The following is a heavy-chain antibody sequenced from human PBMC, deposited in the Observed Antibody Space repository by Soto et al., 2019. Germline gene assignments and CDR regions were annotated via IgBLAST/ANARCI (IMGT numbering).Heavy chain of an antibody. CDR2: ISGSGTYS. Sequence: PGGSLRLSCAASGFIFSSYAMSWVRQAPGKGLEWVSGISGSGTYSYYADSVKGRFTISRDNSKNTLYLQMNSLRAEDTAVYYCAKADGSGWFYGMDVWGQGTTVTVSS. CDR3: AKADGSGWFYGMDV. CDR1: GFIFSSYA. D-gene: IGHD6-19*01. V-gene: IGHV3-23*01. J-gene: IGHJ6*02.